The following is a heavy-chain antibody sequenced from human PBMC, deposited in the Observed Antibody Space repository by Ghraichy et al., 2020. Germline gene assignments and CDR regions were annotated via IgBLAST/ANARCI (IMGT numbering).Heavy chain of an antibody. J-gene: IGHJ4*02. CDR3: ARAEFSDSSGYD. D-gene: IGHD3-22*01. Sequence: ASVKVSCKASGYTFTGYYMHWVRQAPGQGLEWMGWINPNSGGTNYAQKFQGRVTMTRDTSISTAYMELSRLRSDDTAVYYCARAEFSDSSGYDWGQGTLVTVSS. V-gene: IGHV1-2*02. CDR1: GYTFTGYY. CDR2: INPNSGGT.